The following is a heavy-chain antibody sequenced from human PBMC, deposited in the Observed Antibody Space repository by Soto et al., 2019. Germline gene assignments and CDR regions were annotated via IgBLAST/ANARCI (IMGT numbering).Heavy chain of an antibody. J-gene: IGHJ6*02. CDR3: TSVIFEVVEKDPGYYYYYYGMDV. V-gene: IGHV3-15*07. Sequence: GGSLRLSCAASGFTFSNAWMNWVRQAPGKGLEWVGRIKSKTDGGTTDYAAPVKGRFTISRDDSKNTLYLQMNSLKTEDTAVYYCTSVIFEVVEKDPGYYYYYYGMDVWGQGTTVTVSS. CDR1: GFTFSNAW. CDR2: IKSKTDGGTT. D-gene: IGHD2-15*01.